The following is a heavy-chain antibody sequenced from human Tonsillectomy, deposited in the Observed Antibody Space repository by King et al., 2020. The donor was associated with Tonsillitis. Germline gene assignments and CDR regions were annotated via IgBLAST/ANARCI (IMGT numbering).Heavy chain of an antibody. D-gene: IGHD6-13*01. V-gene: IGHV4-39*01. J-gene: IGHJ5*02. CDR2: IYYSGST. CDR1: GGSVSSSTYY. Sequence: QLQLQESGPGLVKPSETLSLTCTVSGGSVSSSTYYWGWIRQPPGKGLEWIGSIYYSGSTYSNPSLKSRVTISVDTSKNQFSLKLSSVTAADTALYYCAAQLVPKYNWVNPWGQGTLGTVSS. CDR3: AAQLVPKYNWVNP.